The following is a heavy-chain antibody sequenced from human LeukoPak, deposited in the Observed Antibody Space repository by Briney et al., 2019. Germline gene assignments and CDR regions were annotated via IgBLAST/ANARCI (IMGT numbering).Heavy chain of an antibody. CDR2: ISYDGSNK. CDR1: GFTFSSYA. J-gene: IGHJ4*02. Sequence: PGGSLRLSCAASGFTFSSYAMHWVRQAPGKGLEWVAVISYDGSNKYYADSVKGRFTISRDNSKNTLYLQMNSLRAEDTAVYYCAKPCTYSSGWYCEVDYWGQGTLVTVSS. CDR3: AKPCTYSSGWYCEVDY. V-gene: IGHV3-30*04. D-gene: IGHD6-19*01.